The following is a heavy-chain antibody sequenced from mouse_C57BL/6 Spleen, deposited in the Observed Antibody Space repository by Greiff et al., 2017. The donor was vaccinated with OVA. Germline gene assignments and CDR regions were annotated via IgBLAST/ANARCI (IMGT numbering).Heavy chain of an antibody. CDR1: GYTFTSYW. CDR2: IDPSDSET. Sequence: QVQLKQPGAELVRPGSSVKLSCKASGYTFTSYWMHWVKQRPIQGLEWIGNIDPSDSETHYNQKFKDKATLTVDKSSSTAYMQLSSLTSEDSAVYYCARAGSGYGSSYYAMDYWGQGTSVTVSS. J-gene: IGHJ4*01. D-gene: IGHD1-1*01. CDR3: ARAGSGYGSSYYAMDY. V-gene: IGHV1-52*01.